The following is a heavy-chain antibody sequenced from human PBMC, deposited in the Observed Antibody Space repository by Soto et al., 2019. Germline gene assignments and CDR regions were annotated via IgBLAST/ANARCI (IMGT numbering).Heavy chain of an antibody. J-gene: IGHJ6*02. Sequence: ASVKVSCKASGYTFTSYGISWVRQAPGQGLEWMGWISAYNGNTNYAQKLQGRVTMTTDTSTSTAYMELRSLRSDDTAVYYCARDPKEWLQPRPRYYGMDVWGQGTTVTVSS. CDR1: GYTFTSYG. CDR2: ISAYNGNT. V-gene: IGHV1-18*01. CDR3: ARDPKEWLQPRPRYYGMDV. D-gene: IGHD5-12*01.